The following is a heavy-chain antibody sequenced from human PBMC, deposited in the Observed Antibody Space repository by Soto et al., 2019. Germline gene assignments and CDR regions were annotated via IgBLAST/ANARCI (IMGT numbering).Heavy chain of an antibody. CDR1: GFTFRSDG. J-gene: IGHJ6*02. V-gene: IGHV3-33*01. D-gene: IGHD2-2*01. Sequence: QMPLVESGGGVVQPGRSLRLSCAASGFTFRSDGIHWVRQAPGKVLEWVALIWFDGSKKYYVDSVKGRFAVSRDNSKNTLYLQMNSLRVEDTAVYYCARDRLVPYGYGLDVWGQGTTVSFSS. CDR3: ARDRLVPYGYGLDV. CDR2: IWFDGSKK.